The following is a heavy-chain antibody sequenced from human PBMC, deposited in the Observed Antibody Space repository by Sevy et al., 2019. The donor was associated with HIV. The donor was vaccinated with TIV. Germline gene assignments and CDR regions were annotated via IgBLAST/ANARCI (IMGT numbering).Heavy chain of an antibody. CDR3: ARGVAATPHYYYGMDV. Sequence: GGSLRLSCAASGFTFSSYSMNWVRQAPGKGLERVSSISSSSSYIYYADSVKGRFTISRDNAKNSLYLQMNSLRAEDTAVYYCARGVAATPHYYYGMDVWGQGTTVTVSS. CDR1: GFTFSSYS. J-gene: IGHJ6*02. V-gene: IGHV3-21*01. CDR2: ISSSSSYI. D-gene: IGHD2-15*01.